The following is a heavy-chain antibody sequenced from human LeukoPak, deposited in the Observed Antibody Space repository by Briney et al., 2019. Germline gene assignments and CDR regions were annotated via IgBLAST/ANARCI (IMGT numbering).Heavy chain of an antibody. D-gene: IGHD6-6*01. Sequence: GGSLRLSCVLSGFTFSTYWMTWVRQAPGQGLEWVANIKRDGSGKYYVDSVKGRFTISRDNAKNSLSLQLDSLRTEDTAVYYCARLGAAPDYWGQGALVTVSS. CDR3: ARLGAAPDY. CDR1: GFTFSTYW. V-gene: IGHV3-7*01. J-gene: IGHJ4*02. CDR2: IKRDGSGK.